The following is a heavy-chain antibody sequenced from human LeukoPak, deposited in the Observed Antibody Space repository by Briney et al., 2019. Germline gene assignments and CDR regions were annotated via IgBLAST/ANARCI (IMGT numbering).Heavy chain of an antibody. J-gene: IGHJ4*02. CDR2: ISSSSSYI. CDR1: GFTFSSYS. D-gene: IGHD2-2*01. V-gene: IGHV3-21*01. Sequence: GGSLRLSCAASGFTFSSYSMNWVRQAPGKGLEWVSSISSSSSYIYYADSVKGRFTISRDNAKNSLYLQMNSLRAEDTAVYYCAREYCSSTSRYWGIAVAGTTYYFDYWGQGTLVTVSS. CDR3: AREYCSSTSRYWGIAVAGTTYYFDY.